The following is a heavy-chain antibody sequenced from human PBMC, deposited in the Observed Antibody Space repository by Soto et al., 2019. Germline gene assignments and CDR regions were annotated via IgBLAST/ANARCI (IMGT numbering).Heavy chain of an antibody. D-gene: IGHD1-26*01. CDR1: GDSVSSNSAG. V-gene: IGHV6-1*01. J-gene: IGHJ4*01. Sequence: LSQALSLTFALTGDSVSSNSAGWSWVRQSPSRGLEWLVRTYYRSKWYYEYAVSVRGRITINPDTSKNQYSLQLNSVTPEDTAVYFCARGEQYSGRIFDYWGQGTLVTVFS. CDR3: ARGEQYSGRIFDY. CDR2: TYYRSKWYY.